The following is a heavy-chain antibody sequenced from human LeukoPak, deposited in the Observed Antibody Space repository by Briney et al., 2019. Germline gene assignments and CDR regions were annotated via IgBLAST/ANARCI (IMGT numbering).Heavy chain of an antibody. V-gene: IGHV3-66*01. J-gene: IGHJ4*02. CDR3: ARDPMVRGVIFGD. Sequence: PGGSLRLSCAASGFTVSSSYMSWVRQAPGKGLEWVSVIYSGGSTYYADSVKGRFTISRDNSKNTLYLQMNSLRAEDTAVYYCARDPMVRGVIFGDWGQGTLVTVSS. CDR1: GFTVSSSY. D-gene: IGHD3-10*01. CDR2: IYSGGST.